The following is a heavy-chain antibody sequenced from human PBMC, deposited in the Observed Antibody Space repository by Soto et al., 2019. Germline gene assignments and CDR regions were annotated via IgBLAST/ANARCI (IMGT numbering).Heavy chain of an antibody. Sequence: SETLALTCTVSGGSIGSRGYYWGLFRQPPGKGLEWIGSIFYSGSTYYNPSLKSRVTISVDTSKNQFSLKLTSVTAADTAVYYCACIFYGGYSYGFYXYGMDVWGQGTTVT. CDR3: ACIFYGGYSYGFYXYGMDV. D-gene: IGHD5-18*01. J-gene: IGHJ6*02. V-gene: IGHV4-39*01. CDR1: GGSIGSRGYY. CDR2: IFYSGST.